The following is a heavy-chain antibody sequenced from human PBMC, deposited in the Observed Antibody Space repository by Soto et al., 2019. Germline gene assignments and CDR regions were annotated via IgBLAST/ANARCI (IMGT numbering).Heavy chain of an antibody. CDR2: IYYSGST. Sequence: SETLSLTCTVSGGSISSYYWSWIRQPPGKGLEWIGYIYYSGSTNYNPSLKSRVTISVDTSKNQFSLKLSSVTAADTAVYYCARVDEAVAGRGPSYYYYGMDVWGQGTTVTVSS. D-gene: IGHD6-19*01. V-gene: IGHV4-59*01. CDR1: GGSISSYY. CDR3: ARVDEAVAGRGPSYYYYGMDV. J-gene: IGHJ6*02.